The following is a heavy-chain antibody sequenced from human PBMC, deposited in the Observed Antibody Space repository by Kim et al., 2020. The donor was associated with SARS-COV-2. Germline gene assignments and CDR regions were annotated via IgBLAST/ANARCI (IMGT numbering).Heavy chain of an antibody. Sequence: GGSLRLSCAASGFTFSSYGMHWVRQAPGKGLEWVAVISYDGSNKYYADSVKGRFTISRDNSKNTLYLQMNSLRAEDTAVYYCAKDQADYDSSGYYYGGYYFDYWGQGTLVTVSS. CDR2: ISYDGSNK. CDR3: AKDQADYDSSGYYYGGYYFDY. D-gene: IGHD3-22*01. V-gene: IGHV3-30*18. CDR1: GFTFSSYG. J-gene: IGHJ4*02.